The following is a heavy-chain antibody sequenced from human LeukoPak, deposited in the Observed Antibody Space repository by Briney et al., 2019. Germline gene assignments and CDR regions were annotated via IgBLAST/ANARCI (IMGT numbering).Heavy chain of an antibody. J-gene: IGHJ6*03. CDR3: ARARSGPDYYYYMGV. CDR2: IYSGGST. D-gene: IGHD2-15*01. CDR1: GFTVSSNY. V-gene: IGHV3-53*01. Sequence: GGSLRLSCAASGFTVSSNYMSWVRQAPGKGLEWVSVIYSGGSTYYADSVKGRFTISRDNSKNTLYLQMNSLRAEDTAVYYCARARSGPDYYYYMGVWGKGTTVTVSS.